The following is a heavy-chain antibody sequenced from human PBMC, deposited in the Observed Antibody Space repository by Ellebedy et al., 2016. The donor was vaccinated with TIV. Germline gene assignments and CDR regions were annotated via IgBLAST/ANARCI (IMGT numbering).Heavy chain of an antibody. Sequence: GGSLRLXXAASGFTFTNYAMSWVRQAPGKGLEWVSSMSISGNKIYYADSVKGRLTISRDNSKNTLFLQMNRLRPEDTAVYYCAKYKVQYYYDQGGFDAWGRGTLVTVS. J-gene: IGHJ4*02. CDR3: AKYKVQYYYDQGGFDA. CDR2: MSISGNKI. V-gene: IGHV3-23*01. CDR1: GFTFTNYA. D-gene: IGHD3-22*01.